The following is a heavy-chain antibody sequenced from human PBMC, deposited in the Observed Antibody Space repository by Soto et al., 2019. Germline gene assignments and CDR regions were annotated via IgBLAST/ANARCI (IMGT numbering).Heavy chain of an antibody. J-gene: IGHJ3*01. CDR1: GGSISSYY. D-gene: IGHD3-22*01. CDR3: ARIGGWYDSSCYYWGFDSFDL. Sequence: PSETLSLTCTVSGGSISSYYWSWIRQPPGKGQEWIGYIYYSGSTNYNPSLKSRVTISVDTSTTQFSMNLSSVTAADTAVYYCARIGGWYDSSCYYWGFDSFDLWGQGTMVTVSS. V-gene: IGHV4-59*01. CDR2: IYYSGST.